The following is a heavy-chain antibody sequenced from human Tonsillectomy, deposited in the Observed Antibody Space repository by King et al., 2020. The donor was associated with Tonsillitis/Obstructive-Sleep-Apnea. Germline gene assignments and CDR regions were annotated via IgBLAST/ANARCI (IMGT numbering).Heavy chain of an antibody. V-gene: IGHV4-59*01. CDR2: IYYSGST. J-gene: IGHJ4*02. CDR1: GGSISSYY. CDR3: AREDGGYSLFDY. D-gene: IGHD3-22*01. Sequence: QLQESGPGLVKPSETLSLTCTVSGGSISSYYWSWIRQPPGKGLEWIGYIYYSGSTNYNPSLKSRVTISVDTSKNQFSLKLSSVTAADTAVYYCAREDGGYSLFDYWGQGTLVTVSS.